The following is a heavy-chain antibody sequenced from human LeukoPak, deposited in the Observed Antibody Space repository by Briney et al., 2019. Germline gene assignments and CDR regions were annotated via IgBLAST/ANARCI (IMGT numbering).Heavy chain of an antibody. D-gene: IGHD3-22*01. CDR3: ARDAIDSSGFDFDY. J-gene: IGHJ4*02. CDR2: ISTSAGTI. V-gene: IGHV3-11*01. Sequence: GGSLRLSCAASGFTFSDYYMTWIRQAPGKGLGWISYISTSAGTIYYADSVKGRFTISRDNAKNSLYLQMTSLRAEDTAVYYCARDAIDSSGFDFDYWGQGTLVTVSS. CDR1: GFTFSDYY.